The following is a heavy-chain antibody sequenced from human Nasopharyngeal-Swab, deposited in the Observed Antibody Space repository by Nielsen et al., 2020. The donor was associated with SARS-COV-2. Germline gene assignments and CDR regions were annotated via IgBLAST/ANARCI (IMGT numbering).Heavy chain of an antibody. CDR3: ARRVARAPRHEGDYYYGMDV. Sequence: CIRQPPGKGLEWIGSIYYSGSTYYNPSLKSRVTISVDTSKNQFSLKLSSVTAADTAVYYCARRVARAPRHEGDYYYGMDVWGQGTTVTVSS. D-gene: IGHD3-16*01. J-gene: IGHJ6*02. V-gene: IGHV4-39*01. CDR2: IYYSGST.